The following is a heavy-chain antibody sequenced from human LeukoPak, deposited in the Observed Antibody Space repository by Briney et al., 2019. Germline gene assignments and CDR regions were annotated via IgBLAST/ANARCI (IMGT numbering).Heavy chain of an antibody. CDR2: IWYDGYNK. D-gene: IGHD3-22*01. V-gene: IGHV3-33*01. CDR3: ASDLETLTLTTPVGY. J-gene: IGHJ4*02. CDR1: GFTFSSYG. Sequence: GGPLRLSCAASGFTFSSYGMHWARQAPGKGLEWVAVIWYDGYNKYYADSVKGRFTISRDNSKNTLYLQMNRLRAEDTAVYYCASDLETLTLTTPVGYWGQGTLVTVSS.